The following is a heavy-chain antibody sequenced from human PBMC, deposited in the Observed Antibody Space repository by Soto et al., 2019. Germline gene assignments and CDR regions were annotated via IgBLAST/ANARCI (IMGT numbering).Heavy chain of an antibody. CDR1: GFTFSSYG. CDR2: IWYDGSNK. Sequence: QVQLVESGGGVVQPGRSLRLSCAASGFTFSSYGMHWVRQAPGKGLEWVAVIWYDGSNKYYADSVKGRFTISRDNSKNXLXXQMNSLRAEDTAVYYCARDSIYYYGSAPVHYGMDVWGQGTTVTVSS. J-gene: IGHJ6*02. V-gene: IGHV3-33*01. D-gene: IGHD3-10*01. CDR3: ARDSIYYYGSAPVHYGMDV.